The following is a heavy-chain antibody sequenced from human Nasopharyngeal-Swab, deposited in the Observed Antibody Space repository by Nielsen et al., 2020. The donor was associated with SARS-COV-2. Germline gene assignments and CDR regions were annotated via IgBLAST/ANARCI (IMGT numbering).Heavy chain of an antibody. Sequence: WIRQPPGKGLEWVAVISYDGSNKYYVDSVKGRFTISRDNAKNSLYLQMNSLRAEDTAVHYCARDSPYSSGWNYYYYYYYMDVWGKGTTVTVSS. V-gene: IGHV3-33*05. CDR2: ISYDGSNK. CDR3: ARDSPYSSGWNYYYYYYYMDV. D-gene: IGHD6-19*01. J-gene: IGHJ6*03.